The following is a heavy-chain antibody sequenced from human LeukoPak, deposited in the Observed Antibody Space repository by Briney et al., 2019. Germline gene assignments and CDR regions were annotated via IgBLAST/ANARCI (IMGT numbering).Heavy chain of an antibody. D-gene: IGHD6-13*01. J-gene: IGHJ6*02. V-gene: IGHV3-21*01. CDR3: ARESSSSWTDLYYYYGMDV. Sequence: GGSLRLSCAASGFTFSSYSMNWVRQAPGKGLEWVSSISTSSIYIYYADSVKGRFTISRDNAKNSLYLQMNSLRAEDTAVYYCARESSSSWTDLYYYYGMDVWGQGTTVTVSS. CDR2: ISTSSIYI. CDR1: GFTFSSYS.